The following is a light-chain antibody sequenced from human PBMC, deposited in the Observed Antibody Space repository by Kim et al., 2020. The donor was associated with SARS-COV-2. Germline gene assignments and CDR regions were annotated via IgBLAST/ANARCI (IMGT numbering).Light chain of an antibody. V-gene: IGLV4-69*01. CDR3: QTWGAGML. Sequence: QPVLTQSPTATASLGASVKLTCTLSSGHRSNDIAWHQQQPEKGPRFLMKLNSDGSHTKGDGIPDRFSGSSSGAERYLIISSLQSEDEADYYCQTWGAGMLFGGGTQLTVL. CDR1: SGHRSND. J-gene: IGLJ3*02. CDR2: LNSDGSH.